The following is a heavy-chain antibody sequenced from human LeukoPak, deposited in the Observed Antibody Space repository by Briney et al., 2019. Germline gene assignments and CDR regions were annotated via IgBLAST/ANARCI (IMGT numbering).Heavy chain of an antibody. Sequence: PSETLSLTCTVSGGSISSYYWSWIRQPPGKGLEWIGYIYYTGSTNYIPSLKSRVTISVDTSKNQFSLKLSSVTAADTAVYYCAREEYGDYRLVDYWGQGXLVTVSS. D-gene: IGHD4-17*01. CDR1: GGSISSYY. CDR2: IYYTGST. CDR3: AREEYGDYRLVDY. J-gene: IGHJ4*02. V-gene: IGHV4-59*12.